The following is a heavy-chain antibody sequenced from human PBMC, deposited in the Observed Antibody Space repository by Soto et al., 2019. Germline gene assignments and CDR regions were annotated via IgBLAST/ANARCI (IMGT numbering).Heavy chain of an antibody. CDR3: ASRGYYDSSGYYRYFDY. V-gene: IGHV4-34*01. Sequence: NPSETLSLTCAVYGGSFSGYYWSWIRQPPGKGLEWIGEINHSGSTNYNPSLKSRVTISVDTSKNQFSLKLSSVTAADTAVYYCASRGYYDSSGYYRYFDYWGQGTLVTV. CDR2: INHSGST. D-gene: IGHD3-22*01. CDR1: GGSFSGYY. J-gene: IGHJ4*02.